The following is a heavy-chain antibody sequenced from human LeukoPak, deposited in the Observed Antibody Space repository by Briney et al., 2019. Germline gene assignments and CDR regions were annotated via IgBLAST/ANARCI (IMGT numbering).Heavy chain of an antibody. CDR2: IRYDGSNK. CDR1: GFTFSSYG. J-gene: IGHJ2*01. Sequence: GGSLRLSCAASGFTFSSYGMHWVRQAPGKGLEGVAFIRYDGSNKYYADSVKGRFTIPRDNAKNSLYLQMNSLRAEDTAVYYCGRGERDGYNYYWYFDLWGRGTLVTVSS. D-gene: IGHD5-24*01. V-gene: IGHV3-30*02. CDR3: GRGERDGYNYYWYFDL.